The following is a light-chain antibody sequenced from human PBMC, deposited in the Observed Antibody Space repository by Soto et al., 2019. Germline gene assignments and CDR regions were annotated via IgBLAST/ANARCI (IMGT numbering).Light chain of an antibody. V-gene: IGLV3-21*02. J-gene: IGLJ2*01. Sequence: SYELTQPPSVSVAPGQTARSTCGGNNIGSKSVHWYQQKPGQAPVLVVYDDIDRPSGIPERFAGSNSGNTATLTISRVEAGDEADYYCQVWDSSSDHVVFGGGTKLTVL. CDR2: DDI. CDR1: NIGSKS. CDR3: QVWDSSSDHVV.